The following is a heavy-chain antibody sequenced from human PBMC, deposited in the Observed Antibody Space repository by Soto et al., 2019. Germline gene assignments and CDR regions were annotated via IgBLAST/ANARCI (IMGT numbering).Heavy chain of an antibody. CDR1: GFTFSGSA. Sequence: GGSLRLSCAASGFTFSGSAMHWVRQASGKGLEWVGRIRSKANSYATAYAASVKGRFTISRDDSKNTAYLQMNSMKTEDTAVYYCTSTTDQTIFGVVDAFDIWGQGTMVTVSS. J-gene: IGHJ3*02. V-gene: IGHV3-73*01. CDR2: IRSKANSYAT. D-gene: IGHD3-3*01. CDR3: TSTTDQTIFGVVDAFDI.